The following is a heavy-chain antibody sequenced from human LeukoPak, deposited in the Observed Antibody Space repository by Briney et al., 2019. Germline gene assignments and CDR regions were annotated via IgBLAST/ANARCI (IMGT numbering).Heavy chain of an antibody. J-gene: IGHJ4*02. CDR3: ARVLRMSGSGWPILGY. Sequence: GASVKVSCKASGYTFTGYYMHWARQAPGQGLEWMGWINPNSGGTNYAQKFQGRVTMTRNTSISTAYMELSSLRSEDTAVYYCARVLRMSGSGWPILGYWGQGTLVTVSS. D-gene: IGHD6-19*01. CDR1: GYTFTGYY. CDR2: INPNSGGT. V-gene: IGHV1-2*02.